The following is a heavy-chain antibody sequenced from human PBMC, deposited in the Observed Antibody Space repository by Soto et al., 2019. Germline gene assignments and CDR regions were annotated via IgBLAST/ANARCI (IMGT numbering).Heavy chain of an antibody. Sequence: ASVKVSCKASGYTFTRSGISWVRQAPGKGREWMGWISTYNGDTNYAQTFQGRVTMTTDTSTSTVHMEVRRLRSDDTAVYYCAREGVAPYYYYGMDVWAQATPVTVSS. CDR1: GYTFTRSG. V-gene: IGHV1-18*01. CDR2: ISTYNGDT. CDR3: AREGVAPYYYYGMDV. D-gene: IGHD5-12*01. J-gene: IGHJ6*02.